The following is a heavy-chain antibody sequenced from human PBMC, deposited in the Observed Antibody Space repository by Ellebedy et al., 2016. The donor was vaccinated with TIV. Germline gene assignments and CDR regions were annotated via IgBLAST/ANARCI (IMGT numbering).Heavy chain of an antibody. J-gene: IGHJ2*01. D-gene: IGHD6-13*01. CDR2: INTNTGNP. V-gene: IGHV7-4-1*02. Sequence: AASVKVSCKASGYTFTSYAMNWVRQAPGQGLEWMEWINTNTGNPTYAQGFTGRFVFSLDTSVSTAYLQISSLKAEDTAVYYCARGAAAGFIWYFDLWGRGTLVTVSS. CDR1: GYTFTSYA. CDR3: ARGAAAGFIWYFDL.